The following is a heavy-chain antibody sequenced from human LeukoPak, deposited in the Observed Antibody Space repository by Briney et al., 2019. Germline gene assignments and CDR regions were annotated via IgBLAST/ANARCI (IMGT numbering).Heavy chain of an antibody. J-gene: IGHJ4*02. Sequence: SETLSLTCAVSGGSISSSSYYWGWIRQPPGKGLEWIGSIYYSGSTYYDPSLKSRVTISVDTSKNQFSLKLSSVTAADTAVYYCARDWATVTELDYWGQGTLVTVSS. D-gene: IGHD4-17*01. CDR2: IYYSGST. CDR1: GGSISSSSYY. V-gene: IGHV4-39*02. CDR3: ARDWATVTELDY.